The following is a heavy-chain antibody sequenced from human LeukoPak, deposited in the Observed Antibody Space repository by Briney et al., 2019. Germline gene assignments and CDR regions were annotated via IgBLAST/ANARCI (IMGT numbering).Heavy chain of an antibody. CDR2: IYYSGST. CDR1: GGSISSGDYY. D-gene: IGHD7-27*01. J-gene: IGHJ5*02. CDR3: ARSNWGPRRDGKNWFDP. Sequence: KTSETLSLTCTVSGGSISSGDYYWSWIRQPPGKGLEWIGYIYYSGSTYYNPSLKSRVTISVDTSKNQFSLKLSSVTAADTAVYYCARSNWGPRRDGKNWFDPWGQGTLVTVSS. V-gene: IGHV4-30-4*08.